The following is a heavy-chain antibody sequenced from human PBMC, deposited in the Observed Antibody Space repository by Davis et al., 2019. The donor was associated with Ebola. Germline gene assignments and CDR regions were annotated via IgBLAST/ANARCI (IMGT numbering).Heavy chain of an antibody. CDR2: IYHSGST. CDR3: ARATKGYYYDSSGYYAGVDAFDI. CDR1: GYSINRGFT. Sequence: MPSETLSLTCTVSGYSINRGFTWGWIRQPPGKGLEWIGSIYHSGSTNYSPSLKSRVTISADTSKNQFSLRLKSVTAADTAMYYCARATKGYYYDSSGYYAGVDAFDIWGQGTMVTVSS. V-gene: IGHV4-38-2*02. J-gene: IGHJ3*02. D-gene: IGHD3-22*01.